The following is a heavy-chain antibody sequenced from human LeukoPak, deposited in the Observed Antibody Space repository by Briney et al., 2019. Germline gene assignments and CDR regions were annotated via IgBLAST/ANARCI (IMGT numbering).Heavy chain of an antibody. J-gene: IGHJ4*02. CDR1: GFTFSSYG. CDR2: ISGSGGST. Sequence: RSGGSLRLSCAASGFTFSSYGMHWVRQAPGKGLEWVSAISGSGGSTYYADSVKGRFTISRDNSKNTLYLQMNSLRADDTAVYYCAKEMAVAGRPLLDSWGQGTLVTVSS. CDR3: AKEMAVAGRPLLDS. V-gene: IGHV3-23*01. D-gene: IGHD6-19*01.